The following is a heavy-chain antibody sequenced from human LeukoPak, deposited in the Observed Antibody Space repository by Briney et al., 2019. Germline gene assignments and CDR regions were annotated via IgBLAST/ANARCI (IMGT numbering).Heavy chain of an antibody. CDR1: GFTFDDYG. V-gene: IGHV3-20*04. D-gene: IGHD6-19*01. CDR3: ARAYSSGWYVGWFDP. Sequence: GGSLRLSCAASGFTFDDYGMSWVRQAPGKGLEWVSGINWNGGSTGYADSVKGRFTISRDNAKNSLYLQMNSLRAEDTAVYYCARAYSSGWYVGWFDPWGQGTLVTVSS. CDR2: INWNGGST. J-gene: IGHJ5*02.